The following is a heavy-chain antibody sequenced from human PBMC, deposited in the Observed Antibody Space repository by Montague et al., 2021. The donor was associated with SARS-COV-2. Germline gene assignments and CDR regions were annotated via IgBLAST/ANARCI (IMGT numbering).Heavy chain of an antibody. Sequence: SETLSLTCTVSGGSVSSSSYYWSWLRQPPGKGLDWIGYIYYSGSTNYNPSLKSRVTISADTANNQFSLKLSSVTAADTAGYYCARGAKLLIEWIQLERWDNWIDPWGQGTLVTVSS. CDR1: GGSVSSSSYY. CDR2: IYYSGST. J-gene: IGHJ5*02. D-gene: IGHD5-18*01. V-gene: IGHV4-61*01. CDR3: ARGAKLLIEWIQLERWDNWIDP.